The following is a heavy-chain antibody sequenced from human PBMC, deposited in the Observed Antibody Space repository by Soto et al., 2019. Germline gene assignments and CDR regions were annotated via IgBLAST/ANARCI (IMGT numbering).Heavy chain of an antibody. D-gene: IGHD1-26*01. Sequence: QLQLQESGPGLVKPSETLSLTCTVSGGSISSSSYYWGWIRQPPGKGLEWIGSIYYSGSTYYNPSLKSRVTRSVDTSKNQCSLKLSSVTAADTAVYYGARPYSGSRRYFDYWGQGTLVTVSS. CDR2: IYYSGST. J-gene: IGHJ4*02. V-gene: IGHV4-39*01. CDR1: GGSISSSSYY. CDR3: ARPYSGSRRYFDY.